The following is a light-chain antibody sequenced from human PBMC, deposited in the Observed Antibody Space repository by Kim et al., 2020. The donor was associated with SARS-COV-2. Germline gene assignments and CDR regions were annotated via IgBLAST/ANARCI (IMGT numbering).Light chain of an antibody. CDR1: STSSAEGYD. V-gene: IGLV1-40*01. CDR3: QSYDSSLTGSRV. J-gene: IGLJ3*02. CDR2: GNT. Sequence: DTYTGTRSSTSSAEGYDVHRYQHLPGAAPNIPIDGNTNRPSGGPDRFSGSKSGSSASLAITGLQTEDEGTYFCQSYDSSLTGSRVFGGGTQLTVL.